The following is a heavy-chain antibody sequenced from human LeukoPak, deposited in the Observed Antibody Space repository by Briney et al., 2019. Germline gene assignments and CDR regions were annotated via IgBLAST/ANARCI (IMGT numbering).Heavy chain of an antibody. V-gene: IGHV4-39*01. Sequence: PSETLSLICTVSGGSISISTYYWGWIRQPPGKGLEWIGSIYYSGNTYFNPSLKSRVTISVDTSKNQFSLKLSSVTAADTALYYCARRTGPSYWYFDLWGRGTLVTVSS. CDR1: GGSISISTYY. CDR3: ARRTGPSYWYFDL. D-gene: IGHD1-1*01. CDR2: IYYSGNT. J-gene: IGHJ2*01.